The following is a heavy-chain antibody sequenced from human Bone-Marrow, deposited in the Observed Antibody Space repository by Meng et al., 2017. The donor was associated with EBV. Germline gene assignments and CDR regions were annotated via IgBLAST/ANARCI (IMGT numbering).Heavy chain of an antibody. D-gene: IGHD2-2*01. Sequence: EVQLLESXGGLVQPGGSLRLSGAASGFTFSSYAMSWVRQAPGKGLEWVSAISGSGGSTYYADSVKGRFTISRDNSKNTLYLQMNSLRAEDTAVYYCAKDLKVVPKGGFDSWGQGTLVTVSS. J-gene: IGHJ5*01. CDR1: GFTFSSYA. V-gene: IGHV3-23*01. CDR3: AKDLKVVPKGGFDS. CDR2: ISGSGGST.